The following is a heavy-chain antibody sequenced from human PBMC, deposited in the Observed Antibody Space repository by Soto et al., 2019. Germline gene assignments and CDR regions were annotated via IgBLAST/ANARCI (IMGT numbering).Heavy chain of an antibody. CDR3: AKLGYSLGTFDF. D-gene: IGHD3-22*01. CDR2: IDPSDSDT. Sequence: GESLKISCKGSGYSFTSYWISWVRQMPGKGLELMGRIDPSDSDTYYSPSFQGHVTISADKSISAAYLQWSSLKASDTAMYYCAKLGYSLGTFDFWGRGTRVTV. J-gene: IGHJ3*01. CDR1: GYSFTSYW. V-gene: IGHV5-10-1*01.